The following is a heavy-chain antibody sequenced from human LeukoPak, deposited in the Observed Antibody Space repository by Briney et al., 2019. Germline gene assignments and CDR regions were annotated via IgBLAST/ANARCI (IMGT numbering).Heavy chain of an antibody. Sequence: GGSLRISCAASGFTFDEYAMHWVRQAPDKDIEWVSGISWNSGSIGYADSVKGRFTISRDNAKNSLYLQMNSLRAEDTALYYCAKASVGYSGYDYHFDYWGQGTLVTVSS. CDR1: GFTFDEYA. CDR2: ISWNSGSI. D-gene: IGHD5-12*01. CDR3: AKASVGYSGYDYHFDY. J-gene: IGHJ4*02. V-gene: IGHV3-9*01.